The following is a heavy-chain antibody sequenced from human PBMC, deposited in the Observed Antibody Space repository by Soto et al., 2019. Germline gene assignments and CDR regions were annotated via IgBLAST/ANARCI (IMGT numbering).Heavy chain of an antibody. D-gene: IGHD2-2*01. V-gene: IGHV4-59*01. CDR1: GGSISSYY. CDR3: ARVEPAAAITGLLDV. CDR2: IYYSGST. J-gene: IGHJ6*04. Sequence: PSETLSLTCTVSGGSISSYYWSWIRQPPGKGLEWIGYIYYSGSTNYNPSLKSRVTISVDTSKNQFSLKLSSVTAAGTAVYYCARVEPAAAITGLLDVWGKGTTVTVSS.